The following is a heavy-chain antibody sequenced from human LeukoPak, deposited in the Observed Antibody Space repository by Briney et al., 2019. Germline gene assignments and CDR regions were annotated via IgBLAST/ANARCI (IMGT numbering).Heavy chain of an antibody. V-gene: IGHV3-7*01. J-gene: IGHJ4*02. CDR3: AKTPPGYCSSTSCYGNSDY. CDR1: GFTFSSYW. CDR2: IKQDGSEK. Sequence: PGGSLRLSCAASGFTFSSYWMSWVRQAPGKGLEWVANIKQDGSEKYYVDSVKGRFTLSRDNSKNTLYLQMNSLRAEDTAVYYCAKTPPGYCSSTSCYGNSDYWGQGTLVTVSS. D-gene: IGHD2-2*01.